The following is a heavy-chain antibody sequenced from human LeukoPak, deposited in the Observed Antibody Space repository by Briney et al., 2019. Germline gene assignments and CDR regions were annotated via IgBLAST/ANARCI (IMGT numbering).Heavy chain of an antibody. D-gene: IGHD1-26*01. CDR3: ARGGGSYPYYYYYYVDV. J-gene: IGHJ6*03. V-gene: IGHV1-8*01. CDR2: MNPNSGNT. CDR1: GYTFTSYD. Sequence: ASVKVSCKASGYTFTSYDINWVGQAAGQGLEGMGWMNPNSGNTVYAQKFQGRVTMPRNTSIRTAYMELSSLRSEDTAVYYCARGGGSYPYYYYYYVDVWGKGTTVTVSS.